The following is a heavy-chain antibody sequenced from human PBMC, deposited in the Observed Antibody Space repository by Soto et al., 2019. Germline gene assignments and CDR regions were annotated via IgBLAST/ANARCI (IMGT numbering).Heavy chain of an antibody. V-gene: IGHV4-39*01. J-gene: IGHJ4*02. Sequence: SETLSLTCTVSGGAISSSSYYWGWIRQPPGKGLEWIGSIYYSGSTYYNPSLKSRVTISVDTSKNQFSLKLSSVTAADTAVYYCAGGYMADFDYWGQGTLVTVSS. D-gene: IGHD6-13*01. CDR3: AGGYMADFDY. CDR2: IYYSGST. CDR1: GGAISSSSYY.